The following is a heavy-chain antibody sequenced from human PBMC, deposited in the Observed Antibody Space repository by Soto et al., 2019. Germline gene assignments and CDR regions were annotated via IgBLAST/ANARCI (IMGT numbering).Heavy chain of an antibody. CDR1: GFTFSSYS. Sequence: GGSLRLSCAASGFTFSSYSMSWVRQAPGKGLEWVSGFRTSGDGGTTYYADSVKGRFTISRDNSKNTLYLQMNSLRAEDTAVYYCAKQAGSYGGGLDYWGQGTLVTVSS. V-gene: IGHV3-23*01. CDR2: FRTSGDGGTT. J-gene: IGHJ4*02. CDR3: AKQAGSYGGGLDY. D-gene: IGHD5-18*01.